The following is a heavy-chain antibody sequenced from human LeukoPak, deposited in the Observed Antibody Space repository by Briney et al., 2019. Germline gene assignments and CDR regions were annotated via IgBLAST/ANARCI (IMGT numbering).Heavy chain of an antibody. D-gene: IGHD6-19*01. J-gene: IGHJ1*01. CDR3: TTDPITSGWYDSQH. CDR1: GFTFTNAW. V-gene: IGHV3-15*01. CDR2: IYSKSDSGTS. Sequence: GGSLRLSCATSGFTFTNAWLSWVRQAPGKGLEWVGRIYSKSDSGTSDYAAPVKGRFTISRDDSKNTLYLQMNSLKTDDTAVYYCTTDPITSGWYDSQHWGQGTLVTVSS.